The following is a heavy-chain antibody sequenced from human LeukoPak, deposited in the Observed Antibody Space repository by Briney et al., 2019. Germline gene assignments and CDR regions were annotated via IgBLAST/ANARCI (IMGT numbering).Heavy chain of an antibody. Sequence: GGSLRLSCAASGFTFSSYSMNWVRQAPGKGLEWVSSISSSSSYIYYADSVKGQFTISRDNAKNSLYLQMNSLRAEDTAVYYCARDNEYSSSSGDYWGQGTLVTVSS. CDR3: ARDNEYSSSSGDY. CDR2: ISSSSSYI. V-gene: IGHV3-21*01. D-gene: IGHD6-6*01. J-gene: IGHJ4*02. CDR1: GFTFSSYS.